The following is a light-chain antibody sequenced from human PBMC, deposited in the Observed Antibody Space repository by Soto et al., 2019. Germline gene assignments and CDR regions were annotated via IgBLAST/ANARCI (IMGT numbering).Light chain of an antibody. V-gene: IGKV3D-15*01. J-gene: IGKJ4*01. CDR1: QSVSSNY. CDR2: GAS. CDR3: QHYNNWPRS. Sequence: DIVLTQSPGTLSLSPGERATLSFSSSQSVSSNYLAWYQQKPGQAPRLLIYGASTRATGVPDRFSGSGSGTDFTLTISSLQSEDFAVYYCQHYNNWPRSFGGGTKVDI.